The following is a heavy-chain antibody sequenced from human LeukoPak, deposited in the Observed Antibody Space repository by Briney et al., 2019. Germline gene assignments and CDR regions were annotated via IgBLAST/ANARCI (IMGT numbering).Heavy chain of an antibody. D-gene: IGHD1-26*01. V-gene: IGHV4-59*01. CDR2: IYYTGST. CDR3: ARDRVGATPGYYYYGMDV. CDR1: GGSISSYY. J-gene: IGHJ6*02. Sequence: SETLSLICTVSGGSISSYYWSWIRQPPGKGLEWIGYIYYTGSTNYNPSLKSRVTISVDTSKNHFSLKLSSVTAADTAVYYCARDRVGATPGYYYYGMDVWGQGTTVTVSS.